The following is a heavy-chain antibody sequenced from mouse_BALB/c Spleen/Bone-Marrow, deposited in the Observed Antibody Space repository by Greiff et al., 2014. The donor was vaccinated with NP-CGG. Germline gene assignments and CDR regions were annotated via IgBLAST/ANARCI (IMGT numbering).Heavy chain of an antibody. D-gene: IGHD2-4*01. CDR3: ARGGHDFSLDY. Sequence: VQLQQSGAEFVMPGASVKMSCKASGYTFTDKWMHWVKQRPGQGLEWIGPIDTSDSYINYNQKFKGKASLTVDASSSTAYMHLSSLTSDDSAVYYCARGGHDFSLDYWGQGTSVIVSS. V-gene: IGHV1-69*01. CDR2: IDTSDSYI. J-gene: IGHJ4*01. CDR1: GYTFTDKW.